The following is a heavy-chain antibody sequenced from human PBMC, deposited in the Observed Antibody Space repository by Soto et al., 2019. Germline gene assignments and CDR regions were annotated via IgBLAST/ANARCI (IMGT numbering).Heavy chain of an antibody. Sequence: SETLSLTCTVSGGSISSYYWSWIRQPPGKGLEWIGYIYYSGSTNYNPSLKSRGTISVDTSKNQFSLKLSSVTAADTAVYYCARQGYYGSGSPSEFDYWGQGTLVTVSS. CDR1: GGSISSYY. CDR2: IYYSGST. V-gene: IGHV4-59*08. J-gene: IGHJ4*02. CDR3: ARQGYYGSGSPSEFDY. D-gene: IGHD3-10*01.